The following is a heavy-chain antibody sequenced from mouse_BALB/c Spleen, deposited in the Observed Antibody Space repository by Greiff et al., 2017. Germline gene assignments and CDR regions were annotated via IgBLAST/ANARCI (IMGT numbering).Heavy chain of an antibody. CDR3: TRAIYYDYESLYYAMDY. CDR2: IDPSDSYT. V-gene: IGHV1S127*01. D-gene: IGHD2-4*01. Sequence: QVQLQQPGAELVKPGASVKMSCKASGYTFTSYWMHWVKQRPGQGLEWIGTIDPSDSYTSYNQKFKGKATLTVDTSSSTAYMQLSSLSSEDSAVYYCTRAIYYDYESLYYAMDYWGQGTSVTVSS. CDR1: GYTFTSYW. J-gene: IGHJ4*01.